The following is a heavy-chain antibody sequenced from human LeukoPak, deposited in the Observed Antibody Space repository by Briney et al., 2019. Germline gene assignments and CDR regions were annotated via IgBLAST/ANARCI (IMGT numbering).Heavy chain of an antibody. D-gene: IGHD6-13*01. Sequence: PGESLKISCKGSGYSFTSYWIGWVRQMPGKGLEWMGIIYPGESDTRYSPSFQGQVTISADKSISTAYLQWSSLKASDTAMYYCARLAAGIAAAGTLYFQHWGQGTLVTVSS. J-gene: IGHJ1*01. V-gene: IGHV5-51*01. CDR1: GYSFTSYW. CDR3: ARLAAGIAAAGTLYFQH. CDR2: IYPGESDT.